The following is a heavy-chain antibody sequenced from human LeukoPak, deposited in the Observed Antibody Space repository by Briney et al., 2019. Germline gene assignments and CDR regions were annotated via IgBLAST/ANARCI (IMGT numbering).Heavy chain of an antibody. V-gene: IGHV4-59*01. CDR1: GGSISSYY. CDR2: IYGSGST. D-gene: IGHD1-1*01. Sequence: SETLSLTCTVSGGSISSYYWSWIRQPPGKGLEWIGHIYGSGSTNYNPSLKSRVTLSVDTSKNQFSLKLSSVTAADTAVCYCAREGTSGTHLNWFDPWGQGTLVTVSS. CDR3: AREGTSGTHLNWFDP. J-gene: IGHJ5*02.